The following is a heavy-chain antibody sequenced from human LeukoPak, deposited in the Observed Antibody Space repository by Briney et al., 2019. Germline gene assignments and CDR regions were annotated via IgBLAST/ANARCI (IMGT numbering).Heavy chain of an antibody. CDR1: GYSFTTYG. CDR3: ARTHCGVTSCSHDAFDF. CDR2: ISGYNGNT. D-gene: IGHD2-2*01. J-gene: IGHJ3*01. Sequence: GASVKVSCKASGYSFTTYGISWVRQAPGQGLEWMGWISGYNGNTNYAQKVQGRVTMTTDTSTSTAYMELRSLRSDDTAVYYCARTHCGVTSCSHDAFDFWGQGTMVTVSS. V-gene: IGHV1-18*01.